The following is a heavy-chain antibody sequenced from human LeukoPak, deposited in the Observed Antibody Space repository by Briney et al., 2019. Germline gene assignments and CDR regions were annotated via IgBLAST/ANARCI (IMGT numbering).Heavy chain of an antibody. CDR1: GGSISSYY. V-gene: IGHV4-59*01. J-gene: IGHJ4*02. CDR2: IYYSGST. Sequence: PSETLSPTCTVSGGSISSYYWSWIRQPPGKGLEWIGYIYYSGSTNYNPSLKSRVTMSVDTSKNQFSLKLSSVTAADTAVYYCARYDFNKFFDYWGQGTLVTVSS. D-gene: IGHD3-3*01. CDR3: ARYDFNKFFDY.